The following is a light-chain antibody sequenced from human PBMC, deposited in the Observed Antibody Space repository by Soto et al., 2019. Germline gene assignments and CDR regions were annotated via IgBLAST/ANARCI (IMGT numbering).Light chain of an antibody. Sequence: QSALTQPASVSGSPRQSITISCTGTRSDVGGYNYVSWYQEHPGKAPKLMIYDVSNRPSGVSNRFSGSKSGNTASLTISGLLATDVAAYYCCSYTSSSTLVVFGGGTKLTVL. CDR3: CSYTSSSTLVV. CDR2: DVS. J-gene: IGLJ2*01. CDR1: RSDVGGYNY. V-gene: IGLV2-14*01.